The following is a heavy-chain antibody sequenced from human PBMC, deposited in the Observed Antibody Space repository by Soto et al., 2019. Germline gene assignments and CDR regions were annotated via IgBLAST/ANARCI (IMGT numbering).Heavy chain of an antibody. CDR2: ISAYSGNT. CDR3: ARHIVVVPAAPRYYYGMDV. D-gene: IGHD2-2*01. J-gene: IGHJ6*02. CDR1: GYTFTSYG. V-gene: IGHV1-18*04. Sequence: ASVKVSCKASGYTFTSYGISWVRQAPGQGLEWMGWISAYSGNTNYAQKLQGRVTMTTDTSTSTAYMELRSLRSDDTAVYYCARHIVVVPAAPRYYYGMDVWGQGTTVTVS.